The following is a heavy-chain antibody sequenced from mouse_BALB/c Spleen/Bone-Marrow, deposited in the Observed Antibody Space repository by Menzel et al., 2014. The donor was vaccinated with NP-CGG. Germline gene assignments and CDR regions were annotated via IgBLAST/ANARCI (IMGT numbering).Heavy chain of an antibody. CDR1: GFNIEDSY. J-gene: IGHJ2*01. CDR3: ARNYGSSLDY. CDR2: IDPANGNT. D-gene: IGHD1-1*01. Sequence: VHLQQPGAEIVKPGASVKSSCTPSGFNIEDSYIYWMKQRPEQGLEWIGRIDPANGNTKYDPKFQGKATITVDTSSATAYLQLSSLTSEDTAVYYCARNYGSSLDYWGQGTTLTVSS. V-gene: IGHV14-3*02.